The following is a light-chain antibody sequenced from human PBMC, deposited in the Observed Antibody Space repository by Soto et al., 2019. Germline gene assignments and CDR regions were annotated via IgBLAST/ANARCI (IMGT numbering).Light chain of an antibody. V-gene: IGKV3-20*01. Sequence: EIVLTQSPGTLSLSPGERATLSCRASQTVTSSSLAWYQQKPDQAPRLLIYDASSRATGIPDRFSGSGSGTDFTLTISRLDPEDFAVYYCQQYGSSPLTFGGVTKVEIK. CDR3: QQYGSSPLT. J-gene: IGKJ4*01. CDR2: DAS. CDR1: QTVTSSS.